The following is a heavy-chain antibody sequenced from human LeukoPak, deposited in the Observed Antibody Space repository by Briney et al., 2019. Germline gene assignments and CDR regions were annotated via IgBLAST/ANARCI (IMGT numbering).Heavy chain of an antibody. J-gene: IGHJ4*02. Sequence: PSETLSLTCTVSGGSISSYYWSWIRQPPGKGLECIGYINYSGTTNYNPSLKSRVTISVDTSKNQFSLKLRSVTAADTAVYYCARGGDYLFDYWGQGTLVTVSS. D-gene: IGHD4-17*01. CDR3: ARGGDYLFDY. CDR1: GGSISSYY. CDR2: INYSGTT. V-gene: IGHV4-59*01.